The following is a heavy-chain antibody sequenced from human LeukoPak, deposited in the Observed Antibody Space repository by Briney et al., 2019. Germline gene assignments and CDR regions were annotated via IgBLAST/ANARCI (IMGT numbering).Heavy chain of an antibody. D-gene: IGHD5-12*01. CDR2: INSDGSST. J-gene: IGHJ6*03. CDR1: GFTFSSYW. V-gene: IGHV3-74*01. CDR3: ATHSPEWRYSGYYNFYYMDV. Sequence: GGSLRLSCAASGFTFSSYWMHWVRQAPGKGLVWVSRINSDGSSTSYADSVKGRFTISRDNAKNTLYLQMNSLRAEDTAVYFCATHSPEWRYSGYYNFYYMDVWGKGTTVTVSS.